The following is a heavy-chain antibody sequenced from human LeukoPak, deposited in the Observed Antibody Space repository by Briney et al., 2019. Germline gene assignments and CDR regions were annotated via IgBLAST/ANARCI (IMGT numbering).Heavy chain of an antibody. CDR2: INHGGST. J-gene: IGHJ6*03. Sequence: SETLSLTCAVYGGSLSAYYWTWIRQPPGKGLEWIGEINHGGSTNYNPSLKSRVTISIDTSKNQFSLKLSSVTAADTAVYYCARTTEAHSWRTRYYDYYMDVRGKGTTVTVSS. CDR3: ARTTEAHSWRTRYYDYYMDV. D-gene: IGHD6-13*01. V-gene: IGHV4-34*01. CDR1: GGSLSAYY.